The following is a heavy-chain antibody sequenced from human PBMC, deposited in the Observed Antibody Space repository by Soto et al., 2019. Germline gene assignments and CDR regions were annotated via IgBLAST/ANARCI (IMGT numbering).Heavy chain of an antibody. Sequence: QVQLVQSGAEVKKPGSSVKVSCKASGGTFSSYAISWVRQAPGQGLEWMGGIIPIFGTANYAQKFQGRVTITADKSTSTAYMELSSLRSEDTAVYYCASAPLSFPVTTFEWGYYYGMDVWGQGTTVTVSS. D-gene: IGHD4-17*01. J-gene: IGHJ6*02. CDR2: IIPIFGTA. CDR3: ASAPLSFPVTTFEWGYYYGMDV. V-gene: IGHV1-69*06. CDR1: GGTFSSYA.